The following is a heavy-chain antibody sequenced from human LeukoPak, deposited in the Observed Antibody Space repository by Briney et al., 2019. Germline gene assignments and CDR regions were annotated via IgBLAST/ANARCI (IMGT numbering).Heavy chain of an antibody. CDR2: ISSSSSYI. J-gene: IGHJ6*02. CDR1: GFTFSSYS. V-gene: IGHV3-21*01. Sequence: PGGSLRLSCAASGFTFSSYSMNWVRQAPGKGLEWVSSISSSSSYIYYADSVKGRFTISRDNAKNSLYLQMNSLRAEDTAVYYCARDIGGSYAPSYYYYGMDVWGQGTTVTVSS. CDR3: ARDIGGSYAPSYYYYGMDV. D-gene: IGHD1-26*01.